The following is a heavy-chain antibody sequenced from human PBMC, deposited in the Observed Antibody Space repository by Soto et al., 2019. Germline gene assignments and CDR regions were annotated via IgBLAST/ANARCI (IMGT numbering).Heavy chain of an antibody. D-gene: IGHD3-9*01. Sequence: SETLSLTCTVSGGSISSGGYYWSWIRQHPGKGLEWIGYIYYSGSTYYNPSLKSRVTISVDTSKNQFSLKLSSVTAADTAVYYCARTLRYFDWAPYFDYWGQGTLVTVSS. J-gene: IGHJ4*02. CDR1: GGSISSGGYY. CDR2: IYYSGST. V-gene: IGHV4-31*03. CDR3: ARTLRYFDWAPYFDY.